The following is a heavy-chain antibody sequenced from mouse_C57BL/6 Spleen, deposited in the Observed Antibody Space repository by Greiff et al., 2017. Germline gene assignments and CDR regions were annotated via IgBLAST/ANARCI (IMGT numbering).Heavy chain of an antibody. CDR3: ARGDITTLVAYYYARDY. V-gene: IGHV5-4*03. D-gene: IGHD1-1*01. CDR1: GFTFSSYA. J-gene: IGHJ4*01. CDR2: ISDGGSYT. Sequence: EVMLVESGGGLVKPGGSLKLSCAASGFTFSSYAMSWVRQTPEKRLEWVATISDGGSYTYYPDNVKGRFTISRDNAKNNPYLQMSHLKSEGTAMYYCARGDITTLVAYYYARDYWGQGTSVTVSS.